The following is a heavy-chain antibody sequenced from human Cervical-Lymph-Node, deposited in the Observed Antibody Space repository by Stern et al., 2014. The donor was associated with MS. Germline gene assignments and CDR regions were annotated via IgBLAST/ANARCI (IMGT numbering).Heavy chain of an antibody. J-gene: IGHJ4*02. V-gene: IGHV3-30*18. D-gene: IGHD2-2*01. Sequence: VQLVESGGGVVQPGRSLRLSCAVSGFVFSDYAMHWVRQAPGKGLEWVSVISYSGGNTFYADSVKGRFTISRDNPKNNLYLQMNSLRPEDTAIYYCAKAYASGRYSVSFWPVEYWGRGALVSVSS. CDR2: ISYSGGNT. CDR1: GFVFSDYA. CDR3: AKAYASGRYSVSFWPVEY.